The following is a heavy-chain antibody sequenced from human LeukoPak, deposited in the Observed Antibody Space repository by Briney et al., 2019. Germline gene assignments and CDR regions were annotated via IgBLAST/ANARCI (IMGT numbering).Heavy chain of an antibody. J-gene: IGHJ6*03. CDR1: GGSISSSSYY. CDR3: ARHLISTWPNYYYYYYMDV. D-gene: IGHD6-13*01. V-gene: IGHV4-39*01. CDR2: IYYTGST. Sequence: PSETLSLTCTVSGGSISSSSYYWGWIRQPPGKGLEWIGSIYYTGSTYYNPSLKSRVTISVDTSKNQFSLKLSSVTAADTAVYYCARHLISTWPNYYYYYYMDVWGKGTTVTISS.